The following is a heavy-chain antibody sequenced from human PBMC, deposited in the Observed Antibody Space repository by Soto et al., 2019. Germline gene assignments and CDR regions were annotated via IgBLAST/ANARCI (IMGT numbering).Heavy chain of an antibody. D-gene: IGHD4-4*01. CDR2: IWYDGSNK. CDR1: GFTFSSYG. J-gene: IGHJ6*02. V-gene: IGHV3-33*01. CDR3: ARGPDDYIYYYYGMDV. Sequence: GGSLRLSCAASGFTFSSYGMHWVRQAPGKGLEWVAVIWYDGSNKYYADSVKGRFTISRDNSKNTLYLQMNSLRAEDTAVYYCARGPDDYIYYYYGMDVWGQGTTVTVSS.